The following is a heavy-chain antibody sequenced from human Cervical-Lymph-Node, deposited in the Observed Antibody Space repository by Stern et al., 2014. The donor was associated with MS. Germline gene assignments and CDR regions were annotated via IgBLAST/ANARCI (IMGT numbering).Heavy chain of an antibody. D-gene: IGHD2-2*01. CDR2: IDYSGST. J-gene: IGHJ5*01. Sequence: VQLVESGPGLVKPSETLSLTCTVSGGPIYNYYWTWIRPPPGKGLVWIGHIDYSGSTNYNPSLESRVTMSVDSSKNEFSLILTSVTAADTAVYYCARALRNAYTWFDPWGQGTLVTVSS. CDR1: GGPIYNYY. CDR3: ARALRNAYTWFDP. V-gene: IGHV4-59*01.